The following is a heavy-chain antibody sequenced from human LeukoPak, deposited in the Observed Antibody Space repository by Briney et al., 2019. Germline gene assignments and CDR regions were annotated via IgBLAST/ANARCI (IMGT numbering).Heavy chain of an antibody. CDR1: GLTFSSHW. J-gene: IGHJ4*02. CDR2: ITNDGSST. CDR3: ARAVAAADSC. V-gene: IGHV3-74*01. D-gene: IGHD6-13*01. Sequence: PGGSLRLSCAASGLTFSSHWMHWVRQAPGKGLVWVSRITNDGSSTTYADSVKGRFTISRDNAKNMLYLQVNSLRAEDTAVYSCARAVAAADSCWGRGTLVTVSS.